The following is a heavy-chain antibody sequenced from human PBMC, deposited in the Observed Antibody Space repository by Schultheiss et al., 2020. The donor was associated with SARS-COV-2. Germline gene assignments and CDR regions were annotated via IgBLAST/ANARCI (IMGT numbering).Heavy chain of an antibody. CDR3: ARDQGYRSSWYFWFDP. Sequence: GGSLRLPCAASGFTFSDYYMSWIRQAPGKGLEWVSYISSSGSTIYYADSVKGRFTISRDNSKNTLYLQMNSLRAEDTAVYYCARDQGYRSSWYFWFDPWGQGTLVTVSS. D-gene: IGHD6-13*01. V-gene: IGHV3-11*04. CDR1: GFTFSDYY. CDR2: ISSSGSTI. J-gene: IGHJ5*02.